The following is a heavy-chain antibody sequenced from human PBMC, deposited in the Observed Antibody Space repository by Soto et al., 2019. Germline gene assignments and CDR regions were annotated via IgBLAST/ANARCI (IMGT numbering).Heavy chain of an antibody. CDR3: ARGGGYYYYYYGMDV. D-gene: IGHD3-16*01. CDR2: ISYDGSNK. J-gene: IGHJ6*02. V-gene: IGHV3-30-3*01. CDR1: GFTFSSYA. Sequence: SLRLSCAASGFTFSSYAMHWVRQAPGKGLEWVAVISYDGSNKYYADSVKGRFTISRDNSKNTLYLQMNSLRAEDTAVYYCARGGGYYYYYYGMDVWGQGTTVTVSS.